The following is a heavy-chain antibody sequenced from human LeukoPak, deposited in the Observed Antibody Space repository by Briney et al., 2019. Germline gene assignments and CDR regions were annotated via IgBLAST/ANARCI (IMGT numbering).Heavy chain of an antibody. V-gene: IGHV3-53*05. CDR2: IYSDGST. CDR1: GFAVISKY. Sequence: GSLSLSCAASGFAVISKYMTWVRQAPGKGMEWVSVIYSDGSTFYADSVKGRFTIYRDNAKNTLYLQMNSLRGEDTAVYYCARGPWDYWGQGTLVTVSS. CDR3: ARGPWDY. J-gene: IGHJ4*02.